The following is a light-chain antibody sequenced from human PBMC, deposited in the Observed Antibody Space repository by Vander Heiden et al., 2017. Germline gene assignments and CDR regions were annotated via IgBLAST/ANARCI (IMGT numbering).Light chain of an antibody. CDR1: SLRSYY. CDR3: SSRDSSGNHWV. V-gene: IGLV3-19*01. Sequence: SSELTQDPAVSVALGQTVRITCQGDSLRSYYASWYQQKPGQAPVLVIYGKNNRPSGNPARFSGSSSGNTASLTITGAQAEDEADYYCSSRDSSGNHWVFGGGTKLTVL. J-gene: IGLJ3*02. CDR2: GKN.